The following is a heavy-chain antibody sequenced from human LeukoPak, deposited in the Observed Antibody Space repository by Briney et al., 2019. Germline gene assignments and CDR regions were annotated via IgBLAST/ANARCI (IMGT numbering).Heavy chain of an antibody. CDR2: IYHSGRT. CDR1: GYFISSNYY. V-gene: IGHV4-38-2*02. J-gene: IGHJ3*02. Sequence: SETLSLTCTVSGYFISSNYYWGWIPQPPGKGLEWIGSIYHSGRTSSNPSLKSRVTISFDTSKNEFSLKLSSVTAADTAVYFCARDRKALGYSDGFDIWGQGTMVTVSS. D-gene: IGHD5-18*01. CDR3: ARDRKALGYSDGFDI.